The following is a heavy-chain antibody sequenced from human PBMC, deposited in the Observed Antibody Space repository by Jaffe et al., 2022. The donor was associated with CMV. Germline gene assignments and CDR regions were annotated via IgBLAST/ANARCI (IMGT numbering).Heavy chain of an antibody. CDR1: GYTFTSYY. Sequence: QVQLVQSGAEVKKPGASVKVSCKASGYTFTSYYMHWVRQAPGQGLEWMGIINPSGGSTSYAQKFQGRVTMTRDTSTSTVYMELSSLRSEDTAVYYCARGSIGAAPEIYFDYWGQGTLVTVSS. V-gene: IGHV1-46*01. D-gene: IGHD6-13*01. CDR2: INPSGGST. CDR3: ARGSIGAAPEIYFDY. J-gene: IGHJ4*02.